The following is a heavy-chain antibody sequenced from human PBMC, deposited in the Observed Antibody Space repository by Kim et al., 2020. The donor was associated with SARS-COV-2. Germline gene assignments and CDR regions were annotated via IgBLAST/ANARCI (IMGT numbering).Heavy chain of an antibody. CDR1: GFTFSSYA. D-gene: IGHD3-22*01. CDR2: ISGSGGST. Sequence: GGSLRLSCAASGFTFSSYAMSWVRQAPGKGLEWVSAISGSGGSTYYADSVKGRFTISRDNSKNTLYLQMNSLRAEDTAVYYCAKPSYDSSGYYRLVGYFDYWGQGTLVTVSS. CDR3: AKPSYDSSGYYRLVGYFDY. V-gene: IGHV3-23*01. J-gene: IGHJ4*02.